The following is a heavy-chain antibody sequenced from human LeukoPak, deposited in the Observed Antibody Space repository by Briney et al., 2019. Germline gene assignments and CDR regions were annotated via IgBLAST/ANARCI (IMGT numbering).Heavy chain of an antibody. J-gene: IGHJ4*02. CDR3: ARKKYFDWLLYY. V-gene: IGHV3-66*01. CDR1: GITVSSNY. Sequence: GGSLRLSCAASGITVSSNYMSWVRQTPGKGLEWVSVTYTGGSIYYADSVKGRFTISRDTSKNTLYLQMNSLRVEDTAVYYCARKKYFDWLLYYWGQGTLVTVSS. D-gene: IGHD3-9*01. CDR2: TYTGGSI.